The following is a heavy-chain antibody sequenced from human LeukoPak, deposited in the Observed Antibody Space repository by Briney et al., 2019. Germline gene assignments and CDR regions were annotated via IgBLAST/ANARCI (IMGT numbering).Heavy chain of an antibody. D-gene: IGHD1-26*01. CDR1: GGSIPSYF. Sequence: SETLSLTCIVSGGSIPSYFWSWIRQSPRKGLEWIGYISYNRGTNYNPSLKSRVTISTDTSKNQFSLKLNSVTAADTAVYYCARGERYGSGSYSSQGYFDYWGQGSLVTVSS. CDR2: ISYNRGT. V-gene: IGHV4-59*01. CDR3: ARGERYGSGSYSSQGYFDY. J-gene: IGHJ4*02.